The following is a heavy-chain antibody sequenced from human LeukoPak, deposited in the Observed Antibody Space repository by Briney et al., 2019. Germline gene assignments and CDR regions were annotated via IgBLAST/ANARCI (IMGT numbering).Heavy chain of an antibody. Sequence: TGGSLRLSCAASGFTFDDYAMHWVRQAPGKGLEWVSGISWNSGSIGYADSVKGRFTISRDNAKNSLYLQMNSLRAEDTALYYCAKEPIPSIAVAGIVYWGQGTLVTVSS. D-gene: IGHD6-19*01. CDR2: ISWNSGSI. J-gene: IGHJ4*02. V-gene: IGHV3-9*01. CDR1: GFTFDDYA. CDR3: AKEPIPSIAVAGIVY.